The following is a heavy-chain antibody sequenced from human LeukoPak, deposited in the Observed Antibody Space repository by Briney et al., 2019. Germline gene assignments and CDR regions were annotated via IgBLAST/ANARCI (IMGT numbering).Heavy chain of an antibody. CDR3: ARSPLLRYFDWLLSPHIFDY. J-gene: IGHJ4*02. D-gene: IGHD3-9*01. Sequence: PSETLSLTCTVSGGSIGSSSYYWGWIRQPPGKGLEWIGSIYYSGSTYYNPSLKSRVTISVDTSKNQFSLKLSSVTAADTAVYYCARSPLLRYFDWLLSPHIFDYWGQGTLVTVSS. CDR1: GGSIGSSSYY. CDR2: IYYSGST. V-gene: IGHV4-39*01.